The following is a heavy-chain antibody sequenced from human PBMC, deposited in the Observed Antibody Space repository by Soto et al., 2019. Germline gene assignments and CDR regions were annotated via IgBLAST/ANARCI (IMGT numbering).Heavy chain of an antibody. J-gene: IGHJ4*02. CDR1: GGSISSSS. D-gene: IGHD2-2*01. CDR3: ARARFCTSTSCYHYFDF. CDR2: IYNNGRT. V-gene: IGHV4-59*01. Sequence: SEILSLTCTVSGGSISSSSWSWIRQPPGRGLEWIGYIYNNGRTDYNPSLKSRVTISVDTSKNHFSLKLSSVTPADTAVYYCARARFCTSTSCYHYFDFWGQGTLVTVSS.